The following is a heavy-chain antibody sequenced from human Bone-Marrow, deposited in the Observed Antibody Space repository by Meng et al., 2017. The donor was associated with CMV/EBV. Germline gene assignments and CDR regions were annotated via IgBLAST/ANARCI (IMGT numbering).Heavy chain of an antibody. CDR2: IRYDGSNK. CDR3: AKDRQHVSYYDYGMDV. V-gene: IGHV3-30*02. J-gene: IGHJ6*02. D-gene: IGHD6-13*01. CDR1: GFTFSSYG. Sequence: GESLKISCAASGFTFSSYGMHWVRQAPGKGLEWVAFIRYDGSNKYYADSVKGRFTISRDNSKNTLYLQMNSLRAEDTAVYYCAKDRQHVSYYDYGMDVWGQGTTVTVSS.